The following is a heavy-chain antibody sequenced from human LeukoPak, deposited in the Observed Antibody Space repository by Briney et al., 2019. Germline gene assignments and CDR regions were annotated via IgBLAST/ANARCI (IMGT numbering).Heavy chain of an antibody. CDR2: INPNSGGT. V-gene: IGHV1-2*02. J-gene: IGHJ6*02. D-gene: IGHD2-15*01. CDR1: GYTFTGYY. CDR3: ARGDIVVVVAALAPYYYYGMDV. Sequence: ASVKVSCKASGYTFTGYYMHWVRQAPGQGLEWMGWINPNSGGTNYAQKFQGRITMTRDTSISTAYMELSRLRSDDTAVYYCARGDIVVVVAALAPYYYYGMDVWGQGTTVTVSS.